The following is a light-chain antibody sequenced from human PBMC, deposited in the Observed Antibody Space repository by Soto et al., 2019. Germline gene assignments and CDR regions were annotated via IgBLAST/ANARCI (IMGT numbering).Light chain of an antibody. CDR1: SSDVGSYNL. V-gene: IGLV2-23*02. CDR2: EVI. Sequence: QSALTQADSVSGSPGHSITISCTGTSSDVGSYNLVSWYQQHPGKAPKLMIYEVIKRPSGVSNRFSGSKSGNTASLRISGIQAEDESDYYCCSYAGLFGGGTKLTVL. J-gene: IGLJ2*01. CDR3: CSYAGL.